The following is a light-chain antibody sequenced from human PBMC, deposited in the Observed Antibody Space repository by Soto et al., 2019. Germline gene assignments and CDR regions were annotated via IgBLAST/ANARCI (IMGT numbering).Light chain of an antibody. Sequence: QSVLTQPPSASGTPGQRVTISCSGSSSNIGSNYVYWYQQLPGTAPKLFTYRNNQRPSGVPERFSGSKSGTSASLAISGLRSEDEADYYCAAWDDSLSGRVFGTGTKLTVL. V-gene: IGLV1-47*01. CDR1: SSNIGSNY. CDR3: AAWDDSLSGRV. J-gene: IGLJ1*01. CDR2: RNN.